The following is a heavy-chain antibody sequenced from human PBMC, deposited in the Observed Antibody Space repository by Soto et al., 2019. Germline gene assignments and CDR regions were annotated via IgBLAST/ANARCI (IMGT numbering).Heavy chain of an antibody. CDR1: GHLFNNHW. D-gene: IGHD3-10*01. J-gene: IGHJ5*02. CDR3: ARGYFDSGHGYDL. V-gene: IGHV5-51*01. Sequence: GESLKISCKGPGHLFNNHWIGWVRQTPGKGLEWMGLIFTRDSETKTSPSFQGHVSFSVDNSINTVYLQWTSLKTTNTGIYFCARGYFDSGHGYDLWGQGTLVTVSS. CDR2: IFTRDSET.